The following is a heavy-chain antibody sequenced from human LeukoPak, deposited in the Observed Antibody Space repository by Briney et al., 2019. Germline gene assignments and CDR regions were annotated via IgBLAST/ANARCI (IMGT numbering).Heavy chain of an antibody. CDR2: IYPGDSDT. CDR1: GYSFTSYW. D-gene: IGHD2-21*02. V-gene: IGHV5-51*01. J-gene: IGHJ6*02. CDR3: ARGYCGGDCYSLAYYYYYGMDV. Sequence: GESLKIFCKGSGYSFTSYWIGWVRQMPGKGLEWVGIIYPGDSDTRYGPSFQGQVTISADKSISTAYLQWSSLKASDTAMYYCARGYCGGDCYSLAYYYYYGMDVWGQGTTVTVSS.